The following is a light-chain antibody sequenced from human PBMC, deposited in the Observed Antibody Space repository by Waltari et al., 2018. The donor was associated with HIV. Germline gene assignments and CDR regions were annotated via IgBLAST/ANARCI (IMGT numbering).Light chain of an antibody. CDR1: SSDVGSYNL. V-gene: IGLV2-23*02. CDR2: EVS. CDR3: CSYAGSSTLV. Sequence: QSALTQPASVSGSPGQSITLSCTGTSSDVGSYNLFSWYQQHPGKAPKLMIYEVSKRPSGVSNRFSGSKSGNTASLTISGLQAEDEADYYCCSYAGSSTLVFGGGTKLTVL. J-gene: IGLJ2*01.